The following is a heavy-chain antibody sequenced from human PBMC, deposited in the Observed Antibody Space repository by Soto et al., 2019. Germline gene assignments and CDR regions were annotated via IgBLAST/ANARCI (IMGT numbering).Heavy chain of an antibody. D-gene: IGHD2-2*01. V-gene: IGHV3-15*01. J-gene: IGHJ6*03. CDR2: IKTKADGGTT. CDR1: GLTFSHAW. Sequence: EVQLVESGGGLVNPGGSLRLSCVVSGLTFSHAWMSWVRPAPGKGLEWVGRIKTKADGGTTDYAAIVKGRFTISRDESKSTLFLQMNSLNTEDSAVYYCTTDSGYCSSTSCRYSYMDVWGKGTTVTVSS. CDR3: TTDSGYCSSTSCRYSYMDV.